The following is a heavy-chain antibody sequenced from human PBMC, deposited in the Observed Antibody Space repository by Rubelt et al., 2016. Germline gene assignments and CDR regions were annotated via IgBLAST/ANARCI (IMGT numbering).Heavy chain of an antibody. Sequence: QVQLVQSGAEVKKPGSSVKVSCKASGGTFRSHAISWVRQAPGQGLEWMGGIIPIFGTATYAQKFQGRVTIIADESTSTSYMERSSLRSEDAAVYYCARRQQLGPFDYWGQGTLVTVSS. CDR1: GGTFRSHA. CDR2: IIPIFGTA. V-gene: IGHV1-69*01. D-gene: IGHD6-13*01. J-gene: IGHJ4*02. CDR3: ARRQQLGPFDY.